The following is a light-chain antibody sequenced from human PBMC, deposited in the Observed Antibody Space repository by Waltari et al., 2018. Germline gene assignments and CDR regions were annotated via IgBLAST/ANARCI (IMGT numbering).Light chain of an antibody. V-gene: IGLV2-23*02. Sequence: QAALTQPASVSVSPGQSITISCTGTSSHVASYNLVSWYQQHPGNAPKLKMYEVSKRPSGVSNRFSGSKSGNTASLTISGLQAEDEADYYCCSYAGSSTHVVFGGGTKLTVL. CDR1: SSHVASYNL. CDR3: CSYAGSSTHVV. J-gene: IGLJ2*01. CDR2: EVS.